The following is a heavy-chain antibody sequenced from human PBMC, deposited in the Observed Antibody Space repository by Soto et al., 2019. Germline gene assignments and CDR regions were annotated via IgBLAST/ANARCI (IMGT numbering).Heavy chain of an antibody. D-gene: IGHD3-10*01. V-gene: IGHV3-9*01. CDR2: ISWNSGSI. J-gene: IGHJ6*02. CDR1: GFTFDDYA. CDR3: AKAVSKRRSGSWDGMDV. Sequence: EVQLVESGGGLVQPGRSLRLSCAASGFTFDDYAMHWVRQAPGKGLEWVSGISWNSGSIGYADSVKGRFTISRDNAKNSPYLHMNSLRAEDTDLYYCAKAVSKRRSGSWDGMDVCGQGTTVTVSS.